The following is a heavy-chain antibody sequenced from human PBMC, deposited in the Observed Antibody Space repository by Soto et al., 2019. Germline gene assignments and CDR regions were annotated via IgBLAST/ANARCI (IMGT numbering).Heavy chain of an antibody. D-gene: IGHD3-22*01. CDR1: GVSFSGYY. V-gene: IGHV4-34*01. CDR3: ARGPNYYDSSGEIPFDY. CDR2: IIHSGST. Sequence: PSETLSLTCAVYGVSFSGYYWSWIRTPPGKGLEWIGEIIHSGSTNYNPSLKSRVTISVDTSKNQFSLKLSSVTAADTAVYYCARGPNYYDSSGEIPFDYWGQGTLVTVSS. J-gene: IGHJ4*02.